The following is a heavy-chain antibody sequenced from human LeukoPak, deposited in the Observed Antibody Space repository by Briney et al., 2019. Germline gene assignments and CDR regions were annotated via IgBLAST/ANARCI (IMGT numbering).Heavy chain of an antibody. D-gene: IGHD5-24*01. Sequence: PGGSLRLSCAASGFTFSSYAMHWVRQAPGKGLEWVAVISYDGSNKYYADSVKGRFTISRDNSKNTLYLQMNSLRAEDTAVYYCARARNGFRDYRGYFDYWGQGTLVTVSS. CDR1: GFTFSSYA. V-gene: IGHV3-30*04. J-gene: IGHJ4*02. CDR3: ARARNGFRDYRGYFDY. CDR2: ISYDGSNK.